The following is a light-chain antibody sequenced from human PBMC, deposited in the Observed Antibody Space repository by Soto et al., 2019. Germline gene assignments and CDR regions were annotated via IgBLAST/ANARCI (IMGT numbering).Light chain of an antibody. J-gene: IGKJ4*01. CDR1: QSVRNY. CDR3: QQRSNWPLLT. V-gene: IGKV3-11*01. Sequence: EIVLTQSPATLSLSPGERATLSCRASQSVRNYLAWYQQKPGQAPRLLIYDASTRATGIPARFSGTGYGTDFTLTISSLEPGDFAVYCCQQRSNWPLLTFGGGTKVEIK. CDR2: DAS.